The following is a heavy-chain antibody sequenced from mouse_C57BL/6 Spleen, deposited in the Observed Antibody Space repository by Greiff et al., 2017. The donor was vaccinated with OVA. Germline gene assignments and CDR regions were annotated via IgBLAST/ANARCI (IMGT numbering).Heavy chain of an antibody. Sequence: VQLQQSGPELVKPGASVKISCKASGYTFTDYYMNWVKQSHGKSLEWIGDINPNNGGTSYNQKFKGKATLTVDKSSSTAYMERRSLTSEDSAVYYCARQVDGYYGYWGQGTTLTVSS. J-gene: IGHJ2*01. CDR2: INPNNGGT. D-gene: IGHD2-3*01. V-gene: IGHV1-26*01. CDR3: ARQVDGYYGY. CDR1: GYTFTDYY.